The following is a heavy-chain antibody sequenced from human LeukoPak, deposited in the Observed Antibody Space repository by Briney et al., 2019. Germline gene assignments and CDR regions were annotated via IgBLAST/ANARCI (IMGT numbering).Heavy chain of an antibody. CDR2: INHSGST. J-gene: IGHJ4*02. CDR1: GGSFSGYY. Sequence: SETLSLTCAVYGGSFSGYYWSWIRQPPGKGLEWIGEINHSGSTNYNPSLKSRVTISVDTSKNQFSLKLSSVTAADTAVYYCARRIHYYGYKWGQGTLVTVSS. V-gene: IGHV4-34*01. CDR3: ARRIHYYGYK. D-gene: IGHD3-10*01.